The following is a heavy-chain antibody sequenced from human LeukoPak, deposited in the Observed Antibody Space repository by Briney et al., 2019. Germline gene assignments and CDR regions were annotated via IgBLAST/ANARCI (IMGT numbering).Heavy chain of an antibody. CDR2: TYYRSKWYN. CDR3: AGSSGWYYGMDV. V-gene: IGHV6-1*01. CDR1: RDSVSSNSSA. Sequence: SQTLPLTCAISRDSVSSNSSAWNWIRQSPSRALECLGRTYYRSKWYNDYAVSVKSRITINPDIYKNKFSVQLKSVTPEDTAVYYCAGSSGWYYGMDVWGQGTTVTVSS. D-gene: IGHD6-19*01. J-gene: IGHJ6*02.